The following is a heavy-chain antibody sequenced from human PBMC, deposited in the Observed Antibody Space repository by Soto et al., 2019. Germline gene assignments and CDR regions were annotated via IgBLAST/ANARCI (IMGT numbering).Heavy chain of an antibody. D-gene: IGHD4-4*01. CDR1: GGSISSGDYY. Sequence: SETLSLTCTVSGGSISSGDYYWSWIRQPPGKGLEWIGYIYYSGSTYYNPSLKSRVTISVDTSKNQFSLKLSSVTAADTAVYYCARERPTVTHNWFDPWGQGTLVTVSS. J-gene: IGHJ5*02. V-gene: IGHV4-30-4*01. CDR2: IYYSGST. CDR3: ARERPTVTHNWFDP.